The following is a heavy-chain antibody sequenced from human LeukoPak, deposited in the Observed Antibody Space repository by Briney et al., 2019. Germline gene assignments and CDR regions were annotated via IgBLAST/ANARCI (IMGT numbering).Heavy chain of an antibody. D-gene: IGHD6-13*01. Sequence: PSETLSLTCTVSGGSISSYYWSWIRQPPGKGLEWIGYIYYSGSTNYNPSLKSRVTISVDTSKNQFSLKLSSVTAADTAVYYCARLVTGYSSSWYFPASYYFDYWGQGTLVTVSS. J-gene: IGHJ4*02. V-gene: IGHV4-59*08. CDR3: ARLVTGYSSSWYFPASYYFDY. CDR1: GGSISSYY. CDR2: IYYSGST.